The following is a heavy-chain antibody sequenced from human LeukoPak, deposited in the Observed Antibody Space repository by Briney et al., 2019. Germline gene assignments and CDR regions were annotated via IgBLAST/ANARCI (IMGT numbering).Heavy chain of an antibody. CDR2: IYHSGST. J-gene: IGHJ5*02. Sequence: KPSEALSLTCAVSGYSISSGYYWGWIRQPPGKGLEWIGSIYHSGSTYYNPSLKSRVTISVDTSKNQFSLKLSSVTAADTAVYYCARSGDESGYSYNWFDPWGQGTLVTVSS. CDR3: ARSGDESGYSYNWFDP. V-gene: IGHV4-38-2*01. D-gene: IGHD3-3*01. CDR1: GYSISSGYY.